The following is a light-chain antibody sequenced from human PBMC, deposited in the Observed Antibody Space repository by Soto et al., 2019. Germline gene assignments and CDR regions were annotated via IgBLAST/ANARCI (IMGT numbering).Light chain of an antibody. V-gene: IGKV1-5*01. Sequence: DIQMTQSPSTLSASVGDRVTITCRASQSISSWLAWYQQKPGKAPKLLIYDASSLESGVPSRFSGSGSGTEFTLTISSLQPDDFATYYCQQYYSYSGYTFGQGTKLEIK. J-gene: IGKJ2*01. CDR3: QQYYSYSGYT. CDR1: QSISSW. CDR2: DAS.